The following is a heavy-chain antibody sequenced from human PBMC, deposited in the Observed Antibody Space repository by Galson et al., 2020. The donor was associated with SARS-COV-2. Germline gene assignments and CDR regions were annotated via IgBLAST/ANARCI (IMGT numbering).Heavy chain of an antibody. V-gene: IGHV4-59*13. CDR3: ATSGGPALRCMEWPHVYGMDV. Sequence: SETLSLTCTVSGGSISRNYWNWIRQPPGKGLEWIGYIYYSGSTNYNPSLKSRVTISVDTSKNQFSLKLSSVTAADAAVYYCATSGGPALRCMEWPHVYGMDVWGQGTTVTVSS. CDR2: IYYSGST. CDR1: GGSISRNY. J-gene: IGHJ6*02. D-gene: IGHD3-3*01.